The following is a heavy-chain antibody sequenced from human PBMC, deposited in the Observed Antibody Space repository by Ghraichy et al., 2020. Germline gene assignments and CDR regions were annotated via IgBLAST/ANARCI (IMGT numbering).Heavy chain of an antibody. V-gene: IGHV3-15*01. J-gene: IGHJ4*02. CDR3: STDRRHDILTGYLRTQFHY. CDR2: IKSKTDGGTT. CDR1: GFTLSNAW. Sequence: GGSLRLSCAASGFTLSNAWMSWVRQAPGKGLEWVGRIKSKTDGGTTDYAAPVKGRFSISRDDSENTLYLQMNSLKTEDTAVYYCSTDRRHDILTGYLRTQFHYWGQGAPVTVSS. D-gene: IGHD3-9*01.